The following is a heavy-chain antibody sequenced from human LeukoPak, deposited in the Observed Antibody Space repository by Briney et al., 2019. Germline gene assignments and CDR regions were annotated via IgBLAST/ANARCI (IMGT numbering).Heavy chain of an antibody. CDR2: IIPIFGTA. J-gene: IGHJ6*03. V-gene: IGHV1-69*05. D-gene: IGHD2-21*02. CDR1: GYTFTSYY. Sequence: SVKVSCKASGYTFTSYYLQWVRQAPGQGLEWMGRIIPIFGTANYAQKFQGRVTITTDESTSTAYMELSSLRSEDTAVYYCARTHIVVVTANYYMDVWGKGTTVTVSS. CDR3: ARTHIVVVTANYYMDV.